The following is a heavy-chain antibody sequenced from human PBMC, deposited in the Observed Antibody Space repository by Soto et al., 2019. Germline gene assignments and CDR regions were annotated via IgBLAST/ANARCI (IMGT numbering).Heavy chain of an antibody. D-gene: IGHD6-6*01. CDR2: IKSKTDGGTT. Sequence: PGGSLRLSCAASGFTFSNAWMSWVRQAPGKGLVWVGRIKSKTDGGTTDYAAPVKGRFTISRDDSKNTLYLQMNSLKTEDTAVYYCTTVFGEQLVYYYFDYWGQGTLVTVSS. V-gene: IGHV3-15*01. J-gene: IGHJ4*02. CDR3: TTVFGEQLVYYYFDY. CDR1: GFTFSNAW.